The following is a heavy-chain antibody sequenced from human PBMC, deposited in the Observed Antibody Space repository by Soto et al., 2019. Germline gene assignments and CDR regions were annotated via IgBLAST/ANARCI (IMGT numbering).Heavy chain of an antibody. D-gene: IGHD3-10*01. CDR1: GFTVISYA. CDR3: AKTGYDVSGTRAFDI. Sequence: EVQLLESGGDLVQPGGSLRLSCAASGFTVISYAMSWVRQAPGKVLEWVSGISSPGDTIYYADSVKGRFTISRDISKNTLYLQMSSLRAEDTAVCYCAKTGYDVSGTRAFDIWGQGTMVTFSS. J-gene: IGHJ3*02. V-gene: IGHV3-23*01. CDR2: ISSPGDTI.